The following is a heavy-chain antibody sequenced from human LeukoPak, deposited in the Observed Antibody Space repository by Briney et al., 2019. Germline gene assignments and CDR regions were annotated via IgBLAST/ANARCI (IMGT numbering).Heavy chain of an antibody. D-gene: IGHD6-19*01. J-gene: IGHJ3*02. CDR1: GYSISSGYY. CDR2: INHSGST. Sequence: SETLSLTCTVSGYSISSGYYWSWIRQPPGKGLEWIGEINHSGSTNYNPSLKSRVTISVDTSKNQFSLKLSSVTAADTAVYYCARQMVAGYDAFDIWGQGTMVTVSS. V-gene: IGHV4-38-2*02. CDR3: ARQMVAGYDAFDI.